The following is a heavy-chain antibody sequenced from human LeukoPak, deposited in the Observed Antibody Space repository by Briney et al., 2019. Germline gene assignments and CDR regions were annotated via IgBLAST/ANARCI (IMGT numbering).Heavy chain of an antibody. CDR3: ARFPRYYYDSSGHTPFDY. V-gene: IGHV3-7*01. D-gene: IGHD3-22*01. Sequence: GGSLRLSCAASGFTFSSYWMSWVRQAPGKGLEWVANIKQDGSEKHYVDSVKGRFTISRDNAKNSLYLQMNSLRAEDTAVYYCARFPRYYYDSSGHTPFDYWGQGTLVTVSS. CDR1: GFTFSSYW. J-gene: IGHJ4*02. CDR2: IKQDGSEK.